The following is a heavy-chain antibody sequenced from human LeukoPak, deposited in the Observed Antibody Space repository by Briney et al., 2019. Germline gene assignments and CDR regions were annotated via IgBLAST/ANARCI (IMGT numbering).Heavy chain of an antibody. D-gene: IGHD6-13*01. CDR3: ARPTYYSIAAVPN. Sequence: GESLKISCKGSGYSFTSYWIGWVRQMPEEGLEWMGIIYPGDSDTRYSPSFQGQVTISADKSISTAYLQWSSLKASDTAMYYCARPTYYSIAAVPNWGQGTLVTVSS. CDR2: IYPGDSDT. V-gene: IGHV5-51*01. CDR1: GYSFTSYW. J-gene: IGHJ4*02.